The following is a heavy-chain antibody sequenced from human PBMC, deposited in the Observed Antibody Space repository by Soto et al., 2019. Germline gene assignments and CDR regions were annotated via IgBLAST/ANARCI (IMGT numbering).Heavy chain of an antibody. CDR2: ISYEGSHT. CDR1: GFIFSSYG. V-gene: IGHV3-30*18. Sequence: QVQLVESGGGVVQPGRSLRLSCAASGFIFSSYGMHWVRQAPGKGLEWVAVISYEGSHTYYADSVKGRFTITRDNSKNTLYLQMNSLRPEDTAVYYCAKEVHCGGGSCYWSERVDYWGQGTLLTVSS. CDR3: AKEVHCGGGSCYWSERVDY. D-gene: IGHD2-15*01. J-gene: IGHJ4*02.